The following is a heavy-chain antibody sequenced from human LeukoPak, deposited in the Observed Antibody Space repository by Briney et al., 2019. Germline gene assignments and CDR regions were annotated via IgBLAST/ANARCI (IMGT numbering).Heavy chain of an antibody. V-gene: IGHV3-53*01. D-gene: IGHD3-16*01. J-gene: IGHJ6*03. Sequence: GGSLRLSCAASGFTVSSNYMSWVRQAPGKGLEWVSVIYSGGSTYYADSVKGRFTISRDNSKNTLYLQMNSLRAEDTAVYYCAKGLRGYYYYMDVWGKGTTVTVSS. CDR2: IYSGGST. CDR1: GFTVSSNY. CDR3: AKGLRGYYYYMDV.